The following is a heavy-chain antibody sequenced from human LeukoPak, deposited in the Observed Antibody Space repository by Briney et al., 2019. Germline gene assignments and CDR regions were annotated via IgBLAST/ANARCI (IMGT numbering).Heavy chain of an antibody. CDR1: GFTFSSYA. CDR2: ISGRGGRT. CDR3: AKHPRNRVRVVLMVYAIPNWFDP. Sequence: PGGSLRLSCAASGFTFSSYAMSWVRQAPGKGREWVSAISGRGGRTYYADSVKGRFTISRDNSKNTLYLQMNSLRAEDTAVYYCAKHPRNRVRVVLMVYAIPNWFDPRGQGTLVTVSS. V-gene: IGHV3-23*01. J-gene: IGHJ5*02. D-gene: IGHD2-8*01.